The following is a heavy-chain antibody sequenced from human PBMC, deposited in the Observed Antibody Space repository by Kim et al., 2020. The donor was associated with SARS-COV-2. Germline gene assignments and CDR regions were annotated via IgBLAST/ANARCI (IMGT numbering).Heavy chain of an antibody. V-gene: IGHV3-21*01. CDR3: ARDRGVRQWLAHGAFDI. D-gene: IGHD6-19*01. Sequence: VKGRFTISRDNAKNSLYLQMNSLRAEDTAVYYCARDRGVRQWLAHGAFDIWGQGTMVTVSS. J-gene: IGHJ3*02.